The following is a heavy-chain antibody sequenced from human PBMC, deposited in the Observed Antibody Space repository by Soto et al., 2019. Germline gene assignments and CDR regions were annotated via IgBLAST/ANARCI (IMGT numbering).Heavy chain of an antibody. CDR3: AKLTYPSDSTGYYYGRVSGWIDS. CDR2: ISASGGTA. J-gene: IGHJ5*01. Sequence: EVQLLESGGGLIQPGGSLRLSCAASGFTFSSYAMSWVRQAPGKGLEWVSGISASGGTANLADSVEGRCTISRDNSKSTLYLQLNSLRAEDTAVYYCAKLTYPSDSTGYYYGRVSGWIDSWGQGTLVTVSS. CDR1: GFTFSSYA. D-gene: IGHD3-22*01. V-gene: IGHV3-23*01.